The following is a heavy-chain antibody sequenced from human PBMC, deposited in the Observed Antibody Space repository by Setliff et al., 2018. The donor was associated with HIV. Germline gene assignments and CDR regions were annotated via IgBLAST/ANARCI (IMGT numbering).Heavy chain of an antibody. CDR1: GGSITSSGYN. CDR2: IYSSGRT. D-gene: IGHD3-10*01. CDR3: ARDEVRYYSGSESVRAGMDV. J-gene: IGHJ6*02. Sequence: KTSETLSLTCIVSGGSITSSGYNWNWIRQHPGKGLEWIGYIYSSGRTSYNPSLQSRVSISIDTSKNQFSLKLDSVIAADTAVYYCARDEVRYYSGSESVRAGMDVWGQGTAVTAP. V-gene: IGHV4-31*03.